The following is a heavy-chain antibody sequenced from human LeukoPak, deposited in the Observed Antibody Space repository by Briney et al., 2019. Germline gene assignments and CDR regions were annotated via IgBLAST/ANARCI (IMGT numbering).Heavy chain of an antibody. V-gene: IGHV3-23*01. D-gene: IGHD3-3*02. Sequence: PGGSLRLSCAASGFTFSSYGMHWVRQAPGKGLEWVSAISGSGGSTYYADSVKGRFTISRDNSKNTLYLQMNSLRAEDTAVYYCAKARGIRHPSYFDYWGQGTLVTVSS. CDR2: ISGSGGST. CDR1: GFTFSSYG. CDR3: AKARGIRHPSYFDY. J-gene: IGHJ4*02.